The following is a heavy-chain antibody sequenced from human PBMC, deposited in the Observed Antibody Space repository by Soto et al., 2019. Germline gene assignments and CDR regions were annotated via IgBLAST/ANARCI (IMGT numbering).Heavy chain of an antibody. CDR2: IWYDGSNK. J-gene: IGHJ3*02. CDR3: ARATNDYGDYSDAFDI. V-gene: IGHV3-33*01. Sequence: VQLVESGGGVVQPGRSLRLSCAASGFTFSSYGMHWVRQAPGKGLEWVAVIWYDGSNKYYADSVKGRFTISRDNSKNTLYLQMNSLRAEDTAVYYCARATNDYGDYSDAFDIWGQGTMVTVSS. D-gene: IGHD4-17*01. CDR1: GFTFSSYG.